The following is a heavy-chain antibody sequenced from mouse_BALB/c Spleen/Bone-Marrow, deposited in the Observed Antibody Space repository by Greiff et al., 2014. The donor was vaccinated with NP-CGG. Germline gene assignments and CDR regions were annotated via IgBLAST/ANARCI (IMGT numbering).Heavy chain of an antibody. J-gene: IGHJ4*01. CDR1: GFTFSDYY. Sequence: EVQLVESGGGLVKPGGSLKLSCAASGFTFSDYYMYWVRQTPEKRLEWVATISGGGSYTYYPDSVKGRFTISRDDAKNNLYLQMSSLRSEDTAMYYCARHKGDYWGQGTSVTVSS. V-gene: IGHV5-4*02. CDR2: ISGGGSYT. CDR3: ARHKGDY.